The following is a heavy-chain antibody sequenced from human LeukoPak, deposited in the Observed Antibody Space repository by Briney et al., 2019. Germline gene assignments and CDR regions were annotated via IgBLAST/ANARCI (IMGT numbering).Heavy chain of an antibody. CDR3: ARGIGTSYDSSRDAFDI. J-gene: IGHJ3*02. CDR2: IYSPGT. D-gene: IGHD3-22*01. Sequence: SQTLSLTCTVSAGSINSGDYYWSWIRQPAGKGPEWIGRIYSPGTNYNYNPSVKSRVTISIETSKNQFSLKLTSVTAADTAVYYCARGIGTSYDSSRDAFDIWGQGTMVTVSS. V-gene: IGHV4-61*02. CDR1: AGSINSGDYY.